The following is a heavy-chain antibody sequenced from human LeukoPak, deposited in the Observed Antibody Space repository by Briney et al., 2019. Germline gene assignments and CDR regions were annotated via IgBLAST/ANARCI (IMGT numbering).Heavy chain of an antibody. CDR2: IYYSGST. J-gene: IGHJ4*02. V-gene: IGHV4-59*01. Sequence: SETLSLTCTVSGGSINSYYWSWIRQPPGKGLEWIGYIYYSGSTNYNPSLKSRVTISVDTSKNQFSLKLSSVTAADTAVYYCARARDGYNSGAEYRGQGTLVTVSS. D-gene: IGHD5-24*01. CDR1: GGSINSYY. CDR3: ARARDGYNSGAEY.